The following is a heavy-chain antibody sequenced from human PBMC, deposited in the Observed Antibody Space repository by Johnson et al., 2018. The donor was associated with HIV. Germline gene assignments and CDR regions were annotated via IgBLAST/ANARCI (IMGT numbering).Heavy chain of an antibody. Sequence: VQVVESGGGLVKPGGSLRLSCAASGFTFSGYYMSWIRQAPGKGLECLSYISSSGYSIYYTDSVKGRFTISRDNAKNSLFLQMNSLRAEDTAVYYCARDSTPWGGDYVGYAFDLWGQGTMVTVSS. D-gene: IGHD4-17*01. CDR3: ARDSTPWGGDYVGYAFDL. CDR1: GFTFSGYY. V-gene: IGHV3-11*04. CDR2: ISSSGYSI. J-gene: IGHJ3*01.